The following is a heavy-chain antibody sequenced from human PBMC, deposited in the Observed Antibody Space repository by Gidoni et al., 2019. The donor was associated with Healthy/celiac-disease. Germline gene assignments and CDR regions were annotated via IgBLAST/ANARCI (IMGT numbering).Heavy chain of an antibody. CDR3: ARKLSVTTGRYYFDY. V-gene: IGHV4-34*01. D-gene: IGHD4-17*01. J-gene: IGHJ4*02. CDR1: GGYFSDYY. Sequence: QVQLQQWGAGLLKPSETLSLTCAVHGGYFSDYYWSWIRPAPGKGLKWIGEVKPSGSTNYNPSLKSRVTISVDTSKNQFSLKLNSVTAADTAVYYCARKLSVTTGRYYFDYWGQGTLVTVSS. CDR2: VKPSGST.